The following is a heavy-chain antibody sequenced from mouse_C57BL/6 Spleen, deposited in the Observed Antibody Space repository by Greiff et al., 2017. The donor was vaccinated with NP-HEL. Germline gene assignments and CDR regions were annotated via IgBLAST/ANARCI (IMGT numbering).Heavy chain of an antibody. Sequence: QVQLQQPGAELVMPGASVKLSCKASGYTFTSYWMHWVKQRPGQGLEWIGEIDPSDSYTNYNQKFKGKSTLTVDKSSSTAYMQLSSLTSEDSAVYYCARRGGQLGAMDYWGQGTSVTVSS. CDR2: IDPSDSYT. CDR3: ARRGGQLGAMDY. J-gene: IGHJ4*01. V-gene: IGHV1-69*01. CDR1: GYTFTSYW. D-gene: IGHD3-1*01.